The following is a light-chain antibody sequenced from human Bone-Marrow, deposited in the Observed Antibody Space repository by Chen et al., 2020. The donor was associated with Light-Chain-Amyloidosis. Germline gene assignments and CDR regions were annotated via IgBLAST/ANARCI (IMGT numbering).Light chain of an antibody. CDR3: QVWDRSSDRPV. V-gene: IGLV3-21*02. Sequence: SYVLTQPSSVSVAPGRTATIACGGNNIGSTSVHWYQQTPGQAPLLVVYDDSERPSGIPERLSGSNAGNTATLTISRVEAGDEADYYCQVWDRSSDRPVFGGGTKLTVL. CDR2: DDS. CDR1: NIGSTS. J-gene: IGLJ3*02.